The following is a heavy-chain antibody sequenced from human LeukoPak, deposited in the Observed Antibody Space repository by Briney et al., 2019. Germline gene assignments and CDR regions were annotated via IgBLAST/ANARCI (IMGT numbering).Heavy chain of an antibody. CDR2: ISYDGSNK. CDR1: GFTFSSYG. CDR3: AKDNARLKQLVRRRSVGGAFFVDY. Sequence: GGSLRLSCAASGFTFSSYGMHWVRQAPGKGLGWVAVISYDGSNKYYADSVKGRFTISRDNSKNTRYLQMNSLRAEDTAVYYCAKDNARLKQLVRRRSVGGAFFVDYWGQGILVTVSS. J-gene: IGHJ4*02. V-gene: IGHV3-30*18. D-gene: IGHD6-13*01.